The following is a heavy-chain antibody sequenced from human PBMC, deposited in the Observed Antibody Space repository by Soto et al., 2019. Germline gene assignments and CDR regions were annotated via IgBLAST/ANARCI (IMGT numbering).Heavy chain of an antibody. Sequence: SETLSLTCTVSGGSISSYYWSWIRQPPGKGLEWIGYIYYSDSTNYNPSLKSRVIISVDTSKNQFSLRLSSVTAADTAVYYCARAYYDTSGYGIDPWGQGILVTVSS. V-gene: IGHV4-59*01. CDR3: ARAYYDTSGYGIDP. CDR1: GGSISSYY. D-gene: IGHD3-22*01. CDR2: IYYSDST. J-gene: IGHJ5*02.